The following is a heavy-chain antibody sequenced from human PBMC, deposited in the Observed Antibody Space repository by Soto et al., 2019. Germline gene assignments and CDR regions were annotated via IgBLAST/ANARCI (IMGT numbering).Heavy chain of an antibody. CDR1: GYTFTSYG. CDR2: ISAYNGNT. V-gene: IGHV1-18*04. D-gene: IGHD6-19*01. CDR3: AREFYGSGWAPLDY. J-gene: IGHJ4*02. Sequence: QFQLVQSGAEVKKPGASVKVSCKSSGYTFTSYGISGGRQAPGQGLVWMGWISAYNGNTNYAQKLPGRVTMTTDTSKSTASMELRSLRSDDTAVYYCAREFYGSGWAPLDYWGQGTLVTVSS.